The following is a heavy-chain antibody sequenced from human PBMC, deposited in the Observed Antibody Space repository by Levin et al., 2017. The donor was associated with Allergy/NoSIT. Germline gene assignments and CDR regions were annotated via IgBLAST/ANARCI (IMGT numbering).Heavy chain of an antibody. CDR1: GFTFSSYA. CDR2: ILYDGSNA. V-gene: IGHV3-30-3*01. D-gene: IGHD2-15*01. CDR3: ARDSCNGGSCYSYDY. Sequence: GGSLRLSCAASGFTFSSYAMHWVRQAPDKGLEWVAVILYDGSNAYHADSVKGRFTISRDNSKNTLYLQMNSLRAEDTAVYYCARDSCNGGSCYSYDYWGQGTLVTVSS. J-gene: IGHJ4*02.